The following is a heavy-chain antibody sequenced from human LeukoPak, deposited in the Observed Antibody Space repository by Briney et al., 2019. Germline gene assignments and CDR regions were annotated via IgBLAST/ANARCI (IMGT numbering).Heavy chain of an antibody. CDR3: AREIVVVVAATNNWFDP. CDR1: GFTFSSYA. V-gene: IGHV3-30*07. J-gene: IGHJ5*02. D-gene: IGHD2-15*01. CDR2: ISYDGSNK. Sequence: GRSLRLSCAASGFTFSSYAMHWVRQAPGKGLEWVAVISYDGSNKYYADSVKGRFTISRDNAKNSLYLQMNSLRAEDTAVYYCAREIVVVVAATNNWFDPWGQGTLVTVSS.